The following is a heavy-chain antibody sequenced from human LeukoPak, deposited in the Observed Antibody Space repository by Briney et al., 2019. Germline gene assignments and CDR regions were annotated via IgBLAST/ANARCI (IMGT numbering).Heavy chain of an antibody. Sequence: ASVKVSYKASGYTFTGYYMHWVRQAPGQGLEWMGWINPNSGGTNYAQKFQGRVTMTRDTSISTAYMELSRLRADDTAVYYCARDRRTTYNWFDPWGQGTLVTVSS. CDR3: ARDRRTTYNWFDP. CDR2: INPNSGGT. V-gene: IGHV1-2*02. D-gene: IGHD4-11*01. J-gene: IGHJ5*02. CDR1: GYTFTGYY.